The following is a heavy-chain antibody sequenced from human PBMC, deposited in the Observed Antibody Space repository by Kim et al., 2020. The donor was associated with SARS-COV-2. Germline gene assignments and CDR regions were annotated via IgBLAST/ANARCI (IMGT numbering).Heavy chain of an antibody. CDR2: ISWSSGSV. CDR3: AKDRVPAATLKIVSFYP. J-gene: IGHJ5*02. Sequence: GGSLRLSCTASGFTFGDYAMHWVRQAPGKGLEWVSGISWSSGSVGYADSVKGRVTISIDRAKNSLYLQMNSLRAEDTALYYCAKDRVPAATLKIVSFYPWGPGTLVTVSS. D-gene: IGHD2-2*01. V-gene: IGHV3-9*01. CDR1: GFTFGDYA.